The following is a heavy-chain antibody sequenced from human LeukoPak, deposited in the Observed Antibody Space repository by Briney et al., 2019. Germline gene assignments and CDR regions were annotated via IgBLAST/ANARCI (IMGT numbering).Heavy chain of an antibody. CDR1: GFTFSSYG. CDR2: IWYDGSNK. J-gene: IGHJ4*02. CDR3: ARGDAFSGWSPPYDY. D-gene: IGHD6-19*01. Sequence: TGGSLRLSCAASGFTFSSYGMHWVRQAPGKGLEWVAVIWYDGSNKYYADSVKGRFTISRDNSKDTLYLQMNSLRAEDTAVYYCARGDAFSGWSPPYDYWGQGTLVTVSS. V-gene: IGHV3-33*01.